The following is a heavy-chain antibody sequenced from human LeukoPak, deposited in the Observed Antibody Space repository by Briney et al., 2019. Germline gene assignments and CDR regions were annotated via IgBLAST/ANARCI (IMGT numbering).Heavy chain of an antibody. J-gene: IGHJ4*02. CDR2: IKQDGSEK. V-gene: IGHV3-7*01. CDR1: GFTFSSYW. CDR3: ARDGWDFWSGYYNGGGYYFDY. Sequence: GGSLRLSCAASGFTFSSYWMSWVRQAPGKGPEWVANIKQDGSEKYYVDSVKGRFTISRDNAKNSLYLQMNSLRAEDTAVYYCARDGWDFWSGYYNGGGYYFDYWGQGTLVTVSS. D-gene: IGHD3-3*01.